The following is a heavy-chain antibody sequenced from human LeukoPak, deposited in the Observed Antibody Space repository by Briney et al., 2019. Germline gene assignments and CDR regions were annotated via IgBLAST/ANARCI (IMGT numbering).Heavy chain of an antibody. Sequence: SETLSLTCTVSGYSISSGYYWGWIRQPPGMGLDWIGSIFHSGSTYYNPSLKSRVTISVDTSKNQFSLNLSAVTAADTAVYYCARGDLWGYMITFGGVPFDYWGQGTLVTVSS. CDR1: GYSISSGYY. J-gene: IGHJ4*02. CDR3: ARGDLWGYMITFGGVPFDY. CDR2: IFHSGST. D-gene: IGHD3-16*01. V-gene: IGHV4-38-2*02.